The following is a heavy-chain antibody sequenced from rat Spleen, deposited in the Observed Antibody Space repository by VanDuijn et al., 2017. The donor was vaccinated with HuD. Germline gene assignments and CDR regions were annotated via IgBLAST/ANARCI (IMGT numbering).Heavy chain of an antibody. Sequence: EVQLVESGGGLVQPGGSLKLSCAASGFTFVDYDMAWVRQTPTKGLEWIASINTGGDITYYRDSVKGRFTLSRDDAKNTHYLQMDSLRSEDTATYYCTRHGGLRNWFAYWGQGTLVTVSS. CDR1: GFTFVDYD. V-gene: IGHV5S13*01. J-gene: IGHJ3*01. CDR3: TRHGGLRNWFAY. D-gene: IGHD1-11*01. CDR2: INTGGDIT.